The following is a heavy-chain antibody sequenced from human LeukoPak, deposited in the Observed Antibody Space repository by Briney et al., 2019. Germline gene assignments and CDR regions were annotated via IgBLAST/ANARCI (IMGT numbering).Heavy chain of an antibody. D-gene: IGHD2-15*01. CDR2: ITGSGSDT. J-gene: IGHJ4*02. CDR3: AKGTEGYCSGTICYPFDY. CDR1: GFTFSSYA. Sequence: GGSLRLSCEASGFTFSSYAMNWVRQVPGKGLEWVSSITGSGSDTYFVDSVKGRFTISIDNSKNTLYLQLNSLRAEDTAVYYCAKGTEGYCSGTICYPFDYWGRGTLVTVSS. V-gene: IGHV3-23*01.